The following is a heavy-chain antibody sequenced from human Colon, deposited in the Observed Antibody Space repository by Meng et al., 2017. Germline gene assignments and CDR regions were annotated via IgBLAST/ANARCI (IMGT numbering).Heavy chain of an antibody. D-gene: IGHD1-14*01. V-gene: IGHV4-61*01. CDR2: IYYSGTT. CDR3: ARDRVPGKY. CDR1: GGSVSSGTYY. Sequence: QGQLQESGPGLVRPSETLSLTCTVPGGSVSSGTYYWSWIRQPPGKGLEWIGCIYYSGTTNYNPSLKSRVTISVDTSKNQFSLKLSSVTPADTAVYFCARDRVPGKYWGQGTLVTVSS. J-gene: IGHJ4*02.